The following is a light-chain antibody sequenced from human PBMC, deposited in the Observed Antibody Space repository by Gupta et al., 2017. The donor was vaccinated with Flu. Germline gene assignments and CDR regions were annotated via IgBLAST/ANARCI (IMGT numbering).Light chain of an antibody. CDR3: CSYGINDV. Sequence: QSALTQPPSASGSPGQSVAISCTGTSRDIGGNNYVSWYQQHPGKAPKLMIYEVNKRPSGVPDRFSGSKSGNTASLTVSGLQAEGEADYYCCSYGINDVFGSGTKVTVL. CDR1: SRDIGGNNY. CDR2: EVN. J-gene: IGLJ1*01. V-gene: IGLV2-8*01.